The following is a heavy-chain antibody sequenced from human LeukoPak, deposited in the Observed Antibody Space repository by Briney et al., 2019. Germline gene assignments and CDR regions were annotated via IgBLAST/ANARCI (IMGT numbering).Heavy chain of an antibody. D-gene: IGHD3-22*01. CDR3: ARGQWLPVYDF. J-gene: IGHJ4*02. CDR1: SGSISSYY. CDR2: IYTSGST. V-gene: IGHV4-4*07. Sequence: PSETLSLTCTVSSGSISSYYWSWIRQPAGKGLEWIGRIYTSGSTNYNPSLNSRVTISVDTSKNHFSLKLSSVTAADTAVYYCARGQWLPVYDFWGQGILVTVSS.